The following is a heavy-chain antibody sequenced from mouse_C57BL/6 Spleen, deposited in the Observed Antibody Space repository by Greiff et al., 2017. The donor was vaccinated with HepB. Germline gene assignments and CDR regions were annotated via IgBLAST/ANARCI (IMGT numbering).Heavy chain of an antibody. J-gene: IGHJ3*01. CDR2: IHPYSGST. D-gene: IGHD1-1*01. CDR3: GRFDYDGSVDY. CDR1: GYTFTSYW. Sequence: VQLQQPGAELVKPGASVKLSCKASGYTFTSYWMHWVKQRPGQGLEWIGMIHPYSGSTNYNEKFKGKATLTVDKSSSTAYMHISSLTSEDSAVYCGGRFDYDGSVDYWGQGTLVTVSA. V-gene: IGHV1-64*01.